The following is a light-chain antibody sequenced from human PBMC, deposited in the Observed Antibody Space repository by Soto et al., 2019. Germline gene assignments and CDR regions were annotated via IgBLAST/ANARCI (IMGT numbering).Light chain of an antibody. V-gene: IGKV1-33*01. J-gene: IGKJ4*01. CDR3: QQYENLPRALT. CDR1: QDIRNF. Sequence: DIQMTQSPSSLSASLGDRVTITCQASQDIRNFLNWYQQKPGKAPKLLIYDASNLETGVPSRFSGSGFGTDFTFTISSLRPEDIATYYCQQYENLPRALTFGGGTKVEI. CDR2: DAS.